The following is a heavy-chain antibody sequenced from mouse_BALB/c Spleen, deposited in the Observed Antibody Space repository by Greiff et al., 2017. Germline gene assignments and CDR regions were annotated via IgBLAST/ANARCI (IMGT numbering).Heavy chain of an antibody. CDR1: GFTFSSFG. J-gene: IGHJ4*01. V-gene: IGHV5-17*02. D-gene: IGHD1-1*01. CDR2: ISSGSSTI. Sequence: EVQVVESGGGLVQPGGSRKLSCAASGFTFSSFGMHWVRQAPEKGLEWVAYISSGSSTIYYADTVKGRFTISRDNPKNTLFLQMTSLRSEDTAMYYCASPSYGYAMDYWGQGTSVTVSS. CDR3: ASPSYGYAMDY.